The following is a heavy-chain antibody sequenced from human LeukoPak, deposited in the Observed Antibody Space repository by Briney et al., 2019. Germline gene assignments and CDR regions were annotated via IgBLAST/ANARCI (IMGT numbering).Heavy chain of an antibody. J-gene: IGHJ5*02. CDR1: GFTFSHYA. D-gene: IGHD6-19*01. CDR2: ITGSGGYT. CDR3: AKGDHSSAWYSCSGP. Sequence: GGSLRLSFAASGFTFSHYAMTWVRQAPGKGLEWVSAITGSGGYTYHADSVKGRFTISRDNSKNTLYLQMNSLRAEDTAVYYCAKGDHSSAWYSCSGPWGQGTLVTVSS. V-gene: IGHV3-23*01.